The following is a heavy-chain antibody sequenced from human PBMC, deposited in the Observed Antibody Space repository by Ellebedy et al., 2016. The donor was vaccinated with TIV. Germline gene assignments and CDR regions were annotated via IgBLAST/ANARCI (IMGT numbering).Heavy chain of an antibody. CDR1: GYTFTSHD. Sequence: AASVKVSCKASGYTFTSHDINWVRQATGQGLEWMGWMNPNSGNTGYAQKFQGRVTMTSNTSISTAYLELSSLRSDDTAVYYSARVYEPGYSSGWGSHFDYWGQGTLVTVSS. J-gene: IGHJ4*02. V-gene: IGHV1-8*01. D-gene: IGHD6-19*01. CDR3: ARVYEPGYSSGWGSHFDY. CDR2: MNPNSGNT.